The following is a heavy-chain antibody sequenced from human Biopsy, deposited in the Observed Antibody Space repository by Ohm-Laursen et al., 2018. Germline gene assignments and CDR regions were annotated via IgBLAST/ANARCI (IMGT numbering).Heavy chain of an antibody. CDR2: INQSGET. CDR3: GNEVYGRDY. Sequence: GTLSLTWTVSGDSISSYYWSWIRQPPGKGLEWIGQINQSGETKYNPSLQSRVTISAEVSKNQFSLKLRSLTAADTAIYYCGNEVYGRDYWGQGARVTVSS. J-gene: IGHJ4*02. V-gene: IGHV4-34*01. CDR1: GDSISSYY. D-gene: IGHD4-17*01.